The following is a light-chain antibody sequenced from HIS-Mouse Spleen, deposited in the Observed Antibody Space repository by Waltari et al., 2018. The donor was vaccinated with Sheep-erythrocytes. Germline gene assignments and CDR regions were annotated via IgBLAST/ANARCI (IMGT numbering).Light chain of an antibody. CDR1: SSDVGSYNL. V-gene: IGLV2-23*01. CDR2: EGS. CDR3: CSYAGSSTPWV. Sequence: QSTLTQPASVSGSPGQSITISCTGTSSDVGSYNLVSWYQQHPGKAPKLMIYEGSKRPSGVPNRFSCSKSGNTASLTSSGLQAEDEADYYCCSYAGSSTPWVFGGGTKLTVL. J-gene: IGLJ3*02.